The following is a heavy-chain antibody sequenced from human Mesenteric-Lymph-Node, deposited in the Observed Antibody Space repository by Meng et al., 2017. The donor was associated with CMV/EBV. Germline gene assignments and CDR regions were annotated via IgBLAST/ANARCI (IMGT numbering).Heavy chain of an antibody. CDR1: ISSSSSY. CDR3: ARLYYYDSSGYYFGEVFDY. J-gene: IGHJ4*02. Sequence: ISSSSSYWCWIRPPPGTGLEWIGSIYYSGSTYYNPSLKSRVTISVDTSKNQFSLKLSSVTAADTAVYYCARLYYYDSSGYYFGEVFDYWGQGTLVTVSS. D-gene: IGHD3-22*01. CDR2: IYYSGST. V-gene: IGHV4-39*01.